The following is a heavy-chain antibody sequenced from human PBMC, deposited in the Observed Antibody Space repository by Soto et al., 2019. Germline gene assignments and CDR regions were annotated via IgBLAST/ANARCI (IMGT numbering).Heavy chain of an antibody. CDR1: GFSLSTSRVG. D-gene: IGHD2-21*02. V-gene: IGHV2-5*02. Sequence: QITLKESGPTLVKPTQTLTLTCTFSGFSLSTSRVGVGWIRQPPGKALEWLALIYWDDDKRYSPSLKNRLTNXKXTXXNQVVLTMTNTDPVDTATYYCVHTSRGGNSACFDYWGQGTLVTVSS. CDR3: VHTSRGGNSACFDY. J-gene: IGHJ4*02. CDR2: IYWDDDK.